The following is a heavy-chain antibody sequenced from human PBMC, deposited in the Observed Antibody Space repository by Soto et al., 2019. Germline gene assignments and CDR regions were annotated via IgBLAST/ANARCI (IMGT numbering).Heavy chain of an antibody. CDR3: ARGAPDITIFGVVTLYYYYYMDV. J-gene: IGHJ6*03. Sequence: ASVKVSCKASGYTFTSYDINWVRQATGQGLEWMGWMNPNSGNTGYAQKFQGRVTMTRNTSISTAYMELSSLRSEDTAVYYCARGAPDITIFGVVTLYYYYYMDVWGKGTTVTVSS. CDR2: MNPNSGNT. D-gene: IGHD3-3*01. CDR1: GYTFTSYD. V-gene: IGHV1-8*02.